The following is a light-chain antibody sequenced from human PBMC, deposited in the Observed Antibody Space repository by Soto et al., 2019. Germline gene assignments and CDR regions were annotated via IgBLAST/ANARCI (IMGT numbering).Light chain of an antibody. CDR1: QSVSSY. V-gene: IGKV3-11*01. Sequence: ETLLTQSPATLSLSPGERATLSCRASQSVSSYLAWYQQKPGQAPRLLIYDASNWATGIPARFSGSGSGTDFTLTINSLEPEDFAVYYCQQRSNWPRGLTFGGGTKVEIK. CDR2: DAS. J-gene: IGKJ4*01. CDR3: QQRSNWPRGLT.